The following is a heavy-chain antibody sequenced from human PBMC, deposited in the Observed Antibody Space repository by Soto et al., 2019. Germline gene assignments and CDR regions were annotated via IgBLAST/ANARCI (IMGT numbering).Heavy chain of an antibody. CDR3: AKEAAAGLYYFDF. V-gene: IGHV3-23*01. CDR1: GFTFSSYA. D-gene: IGHD6-13*01. Sequence: EVQLLESGGGLVQPGGSLRVSCAASGFTFSSYALSWVRLAPGKGLEWVSTISGSGGSTYYADSVKGRFTISRDNSKNTLYLQMISLRAEDTAVYYCAKEAAAGLYYFDFWGQGTLVTVSS. CDR2: ISGSGGST. J-gene: IGHJ4*02.